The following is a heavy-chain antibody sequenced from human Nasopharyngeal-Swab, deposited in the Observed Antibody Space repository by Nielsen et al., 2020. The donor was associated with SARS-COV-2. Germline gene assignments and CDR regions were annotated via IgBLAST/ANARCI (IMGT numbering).Heavy chain of an antibody. CDR2: ISYDGSNK. J-gene: IGHJ4*02. D-gene: IGHD3-22*01. V-gene: IGHV3-30-3*01. Sequence: VRQAPGKGLEWVAVISYDGSNKYYADSVKGRFTISRDNSKNTLYLQMNSLRAEDTAVYYCARDLSYYDSSGYPGDYWGQGTLVNVSS. CDR3: ARDLSYYDSSGYPGDY.